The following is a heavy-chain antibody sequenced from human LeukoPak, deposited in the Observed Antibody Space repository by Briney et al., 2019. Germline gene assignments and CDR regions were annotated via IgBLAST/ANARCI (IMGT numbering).Heavy chain of an antibody. V-gene: IGHV3-21*01. D-gene: IGHD5-18*01. Sequence: GGSLRLSCAASGFTFSGFGMNWVRQAPGKGLEWVTSVSRSSSDTYYADSVKGRFTISRDNAKNSLYLQMNSLRAEDTAVYYCARGRRYSYGHSSLDYWGQGTLVTVSS. J-gene: IGHJ4*02. CDR3: ARGRRYSYGHSSLDY. CDR2: VSRSSSDT. CDR1: GFTFSGFG.